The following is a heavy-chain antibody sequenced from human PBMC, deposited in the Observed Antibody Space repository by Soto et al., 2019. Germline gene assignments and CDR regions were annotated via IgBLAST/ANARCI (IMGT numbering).Heavy chain of an antibody. J-gene: IGHJ6*03. CDR3: ARSCTHGVCHDYLDV. V-gene: IGHV1-8*01. D-gene: IGHD2-8*01. Sequence: HVQLVQSGAEVKKPGASVKVSCKDSGYTFTSYDINWVRQANGQGLEWMGWMNPNSGNTGYAQKFQGRVTMTRNTSISTAYMELSSLRSADTAVYYCARSCTHGVCHDYLDVWGKGPTVTVSS. CDR1: GYTFTSYD. CDR2: MNPNSGNT.